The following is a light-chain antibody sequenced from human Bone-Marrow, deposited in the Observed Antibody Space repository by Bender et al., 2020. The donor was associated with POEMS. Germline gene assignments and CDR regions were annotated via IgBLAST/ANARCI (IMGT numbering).Light chain of an antibody. V-gene: IGLV3-25*03. CDR3: QSADNSGGYPL. CDR2: KDS. J-gene: IGLJ3*02. CDR1: ILPKQY. Sequence: SYELTQPPSVSVSPGQTARITCSADILPKQYAYWYQHKPGQAPVLVIYKDSQRPSGIPERFSGSSSGTTVTLTISGVQAEDEADYYCQSADNSGGYPLFGGGTKLTVL.